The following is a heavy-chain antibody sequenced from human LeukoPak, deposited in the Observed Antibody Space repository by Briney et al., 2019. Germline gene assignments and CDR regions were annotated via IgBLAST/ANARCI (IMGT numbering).Heavy chain of an antibody. CDR1: GGSISTYY. D-gene: IGHD2-2*01. CDR3: ARESIVVLPTADRSIYFDY. CDR2: VYTSGRN. Sequence: PWETLSLSCPASGGSISTYYWSWIRQSPGKGLEWIGRVYTSGRNNYNPSLKTRVTLSVDTSKNQFSLKLTSVTAADTAVYYCARESIVVLPTADRSIYFDYWGQGTLVTVSS. V-gene: IGHV4-4*07. J-gene: IGHJ4*02.